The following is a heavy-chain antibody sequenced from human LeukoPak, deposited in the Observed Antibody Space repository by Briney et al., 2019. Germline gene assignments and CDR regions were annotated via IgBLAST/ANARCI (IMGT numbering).Heavy chain of an antibody. CDR2: ISGSGAGT. V-gene: IGHV3-23*01. CDR1: GFSFSSYA. CDR3: AKGWGYCSSTSCSDY. Sequence: GGSLRLSCAASGFSFSSYAMSWVRQAPGMGLEWVSAISGSGAGTYYADSVKGRFTISRDNSKNTLYLQMNSLRAEDTAVYYCAKGWGYCSSTSCSDYWGQGTLVTVSS. D-gene: IGHD2-2*01. J-gene: IGHJ4*02.